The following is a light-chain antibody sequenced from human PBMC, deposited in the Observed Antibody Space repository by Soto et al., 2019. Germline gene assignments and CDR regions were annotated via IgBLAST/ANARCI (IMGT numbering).Light chain of an antibody. CDR1: RSNIGNNA. CDR3: ATWDDSLNARGV. CDR2: NNN. Sequence: QAVVTQTPSASGTPGQTVTISCSGSRSNIGNNAVSWYQQFPGTAPKLLIYNNNQRPSGVPDRFSGSKSGTSASLAISGLQSGDAADYYCATWDDSLNARGVFGGGTKLTVL. J-gene: IGLJ3*02. V-gene: IGLV1-44*01.